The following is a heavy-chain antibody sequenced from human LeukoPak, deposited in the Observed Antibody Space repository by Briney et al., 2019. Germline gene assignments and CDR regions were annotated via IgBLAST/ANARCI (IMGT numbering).Heavy chain of an antibody. CDR1: GSSLTDYF. CDR3: ARETSYGYRDSDYMDV. D-gene: IGHD5-18*01. CDR2: THPSGNT. Sequence: SETLSLTCTVSGSSLTDYFWSWIRQSPGKGLEWIGYTHPSGNTNYNPSLKSRVTISVDTSKNQFSLKLTSVTAADTAVYYCARETSYGYRDSDYMDVWGKGTTVTVSS. J-gene: IGHJ6*03. V-gene: IGHV4-59*01.